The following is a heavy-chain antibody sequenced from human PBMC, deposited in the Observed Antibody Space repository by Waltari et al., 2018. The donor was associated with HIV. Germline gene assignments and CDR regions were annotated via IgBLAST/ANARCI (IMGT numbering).Heavy chain of an antibody. V-gene: IGHV1-2*06. D-gene: IGHD3-22*01. CDR1: GYTFTAHY. Sequence: QGQLVQSGAEVKKPGASVKVSCKASGYTFTAHYIPSLRQAPGQGLEWMGRINPKSGVTHYAQKFQDRVTVTRDTSITTAYMELSSLRSDDTARYFCFYYSNTESYGLDVWGQGTTVTVSS. CDR3: FYYSNTESYGLDV. CDR2: INPKSGVT. J-gene: IGHJ6*02.